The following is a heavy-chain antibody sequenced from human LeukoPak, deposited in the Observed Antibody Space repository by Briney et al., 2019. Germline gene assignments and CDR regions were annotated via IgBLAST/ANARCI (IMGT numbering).Heavy chain of an antibody. Sequence: GGSLRLSCAASGFTFNNYWMSWVRQAPGKGLEWVANIRKDGSEKYYVDSVKGRFTISRDNAKNTLYLQMNSLRAEDTAVYYCARALGDILTGYPMGFDYWGQGTLVTVSS. CDR3: ARALGDILTGYPMGFDY. CDR2: IRKDGSEK. J-gene: IGHJ4*02. V-gene: IGHV3-7*01. CDR1: GFTFNNYW. D-gene: IGHD3-9*01.